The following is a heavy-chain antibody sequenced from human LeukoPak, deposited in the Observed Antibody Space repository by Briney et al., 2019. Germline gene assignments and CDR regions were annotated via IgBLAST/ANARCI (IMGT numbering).Heavy chain of an antibody. V-gene: IGHV4-34*01. J-gene: IGHJ4*02. Sequence: SETLSLTCAVYGGSFSGYYWSWIRHPPGKGLEWIGEINHSGSTNYNPSLKSRVTISVDTSKNQFSLKLSSVTAADTAVYYCARALWAGVEHYFDYWGQGTLVTVSS. CDR1: GGSFSGYY. D-gene: IGHD3-16*01. CDR2: INHSGST. CDR3: ARALWAGVEHYFDY.